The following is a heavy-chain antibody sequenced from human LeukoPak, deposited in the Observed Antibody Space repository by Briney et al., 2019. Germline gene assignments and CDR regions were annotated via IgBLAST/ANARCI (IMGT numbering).Heavy chain of an antibody. J-gene: IGHJ5*02. V-gene: IGHV3-20*04. Sequence: GGSLRLSCAASGFTFDDYGMSWVRQAPGKGLEWVSGNNWNGGSTGYADSVKGRFTISRDNAKNSLYLQMNSLRAEDTALYYCAREYCSSTSCYNWFDPWGQGTLVTVSS. CDR3: AREYCSSTSCYNWFDP. CDR1: GFTFDDYG. D-gene: IGHD2-2*01. CDR2: NNWNGGST.